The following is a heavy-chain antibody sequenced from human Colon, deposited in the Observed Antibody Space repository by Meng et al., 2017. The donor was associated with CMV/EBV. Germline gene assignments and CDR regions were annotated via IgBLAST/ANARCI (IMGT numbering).Heavy chain of an antibody. CDR2: IYSETTGSST. V-gene: IGHV3-23*03. CDR1: TFTLSTYT. Sequence: GGSLRLSCEASTFTLSTYTMSWVRQAPGKGLEWVSMIYSETTGSSTYYGDSVKGRFTISRDKSKNMLYLQMNDLRAEDTAVYYCAKIPTSSLPDYWGQGTLVTGLL. CDR3: AKIPTSSLPDY. J-gene: IGHJ4*02.